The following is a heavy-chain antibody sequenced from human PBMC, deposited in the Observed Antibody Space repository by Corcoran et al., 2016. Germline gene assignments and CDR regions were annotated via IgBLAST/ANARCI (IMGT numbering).Heavy chain of an antibody. CDR1: GFTFRSYG. D-gene: IGHD6-13*01. CDR3: ARDLSSSWSIDY. J-gene: IGHJ4*02. CDR2: ISYDGSNK. Sequence: QVQLVESGGGVVQPGRSLRLSWAASGFTFRSYGMHWVRQAPGKGLEWVAVISYDGSNKYYADSVKGRFTISRDNSKNTLYLQMNSLRAEDTAVYYCARDLSSSWSIDYWGQGTLVTVSS. V-gene: IGHV3-30*03.